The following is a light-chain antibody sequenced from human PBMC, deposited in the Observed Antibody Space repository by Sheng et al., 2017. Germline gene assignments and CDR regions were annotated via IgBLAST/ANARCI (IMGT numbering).Light chain of an antibody. J-gene: IGKJ2*01. CDR2: AAT. CDR3: HQTFSTSSYT. Sequence: DINLTQSPSSLPASVGDRVTITCRASQSISTLLNWYQQKPGKAPTLLIYAATGLQSGVPSRFSGSGSGTDFTLTISSLQPEDFATYYCHQTFSTSSYTFGQGTKLEIK. CDR1: QSISTL. V-gene: IGKV1-39*01.